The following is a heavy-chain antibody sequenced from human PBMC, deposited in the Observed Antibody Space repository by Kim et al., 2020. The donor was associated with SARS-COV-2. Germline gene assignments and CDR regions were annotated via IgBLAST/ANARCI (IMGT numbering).Heavy chain of an antibody. J-gene: IGHJ4*02. CDR3: ARGRRLWFGESHLNFGY. CDR2: INHSGST. D-gene: IGHD3-10*01. V-gene: IGHV4-34*01. Sequence: SETLSLTCAVYGGSFSGYYWSWIRQPPGKGLEWIGEINHSGSTNYNPSLKSRVTISVDTSKNQFSLKLSSVTAADTAVYYCARGRRLWFGESHLNFGYWGQGTLVTVSS. CDR1: GGSFSGYY.